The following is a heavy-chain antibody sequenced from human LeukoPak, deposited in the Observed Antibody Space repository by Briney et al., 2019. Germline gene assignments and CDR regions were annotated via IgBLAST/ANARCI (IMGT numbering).Heavy chain of an antibody. V-gene: IGHV1-2*02. J-gene: IGHJ4*02. CDR1: GCTFTGYY. D-gene: IGHD2-15*01. Sequence: ASVKVSCKASGCTFTGYYIHWVRQAPGQGLEWMGWINPNSGGTNCAQKFQGRVTMTRDTSISTVYMELSRLRSDDTAVYYCARAGYCSGGSCYALDYWGQGTLVTVSS. CDR2: INPNSGGT. CDR3: ARAGYCSGGSCYALDY.